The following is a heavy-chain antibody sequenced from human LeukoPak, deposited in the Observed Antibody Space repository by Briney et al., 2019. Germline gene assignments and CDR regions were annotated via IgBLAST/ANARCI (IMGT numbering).Heavy chain of an antibody. V-gene: IGHV3-7*01. J-gene: IGHJ4*02. Sequence: SGGSLRLSCAASGFTFSTFWMSWVRQAPGKGLEWVANIKQDGTEKHHVDSVKGRFTISRDNAKNSLYLQMNSLRAEDTAVYFCASGNYFDYWGQGTLVAVSS. CDR1: GFTFSTFW. CDR3: ASGNYFDY. CDR2: IKQDGTEK.